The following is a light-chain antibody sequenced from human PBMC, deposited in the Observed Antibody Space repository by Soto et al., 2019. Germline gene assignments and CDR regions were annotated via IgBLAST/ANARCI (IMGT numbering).Light chain of an antibody. CDR1: QDINIC. V-gene: IGKV1-33*01. J-gene: IGKJ5*01. CDR3: QQYENLPT. CDR2: DAS. Sequence: DIQMTQTPSSLSASVGDRVTITCQASQDINICLNWYHQKPGKAPKLLIYDASNLETGVPSRFSGSGSETHFTLTISSLQPEDTATYYCQQYENLPTFGQGTRLEIK.